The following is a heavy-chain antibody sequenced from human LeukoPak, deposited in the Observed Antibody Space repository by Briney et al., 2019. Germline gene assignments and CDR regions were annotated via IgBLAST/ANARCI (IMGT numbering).Heavy chain of an antibody. V-gene: IGHV4-39*01. Sequence: SETLSLTCAVSGGSISSSSYYWGWIRQPPGKGLEWIGSIYYSGSTYYNPSLKSRVTLSVDTSKNQFSLKLSSVTAADTAVYYCASIVDYYDGSGPTWDSWGQGTLVTVSS. CDR3: ASIVDYYDGSGPTWDS. CDR1: GGSISSSSYY. J-gene: IGHJ4*02. D-gene: IGHD3-22*01. CDR2: IYYSGST.